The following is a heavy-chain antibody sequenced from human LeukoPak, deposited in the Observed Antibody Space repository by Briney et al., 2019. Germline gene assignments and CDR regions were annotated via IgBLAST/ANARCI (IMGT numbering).Heavy chain of an antibody. CDR1: GGSFSGYY. D-gene: IGHD2-15*01. CDR2: INHSGST. V-gene: IGHV4-34*01. CDR3: ATTVGYCSGGSCYGWLDP. Sequence: SETLSLTCAVYGGSFSGYYWSWIRQPPGKGLEWIGEINHSGSTNYNPSLKSRVTISVDTSKNQFSLKLSSVTAADTAVYYCATTVGYCSGGSCYGWLDPWGQGTLVTVSS. J-gene: IGHJ5*02.